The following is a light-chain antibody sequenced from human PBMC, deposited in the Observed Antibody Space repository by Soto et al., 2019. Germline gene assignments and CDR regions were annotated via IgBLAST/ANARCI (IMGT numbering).Light chain of an antibody. V-gene: IGLV2-23*01. CDR2: EGS. CDR3: CSYAGSSTLV. J-gene: IGLJ1*01. Sequence: QSALTQPASVSGSPGQSITTSCTGTSSDVGSYNLVSWYQQHPGKAPKLMIYEGSKRPSGVSNRFSGSKSGNTASLTISGLQAEDEADYYCCSYAGSSTLVFGTGTKVTV. CDR1: SSDVGSYNL.